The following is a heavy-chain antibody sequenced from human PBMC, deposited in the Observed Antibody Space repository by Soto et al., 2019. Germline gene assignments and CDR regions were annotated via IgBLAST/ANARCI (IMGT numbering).Heavy chain of an antibody. CDR1: GFTFSRYA. V-gene: IGHV3-23*01. CDR2: ISGSGSST. CDR3: TLNDFWSGYFPHFYYYGMDV. D-gene: IGHD3-3*01. J-gene: IGHJ6*02. Sequence: PGGSLRLSCAASGFTFSRYAMSWVRQAPGKGLEWVSGISGSGSSTYYVDSVKGRFTISRDNSNNTLYLQMNSLRAEDTAVYYCTLNDFWSGYFPHFYYYGMDVWGQGTTVTVSS.